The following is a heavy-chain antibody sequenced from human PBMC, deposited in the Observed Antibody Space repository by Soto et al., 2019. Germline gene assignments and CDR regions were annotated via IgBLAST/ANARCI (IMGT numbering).Heavy chain of an antibody. CDR1: GFPLEKYG. J-gene: IGHJ4*02. CDR3: ASKLTFGSSSDY. CDR2: IGGSGAPT. Sequence: PGGSLRLSCAVSGFPLEKYGMNWVRQAPGKGLEWVSTIGGSGAPTYYADSVRGRFTISRDNSKNTLYLQMNSLRDEDTAVYFCASKLTFGSSSDYWGQGTLVTVSS. D-gene: IGHD3-10*01. V-gene: IGHV3-23*01.